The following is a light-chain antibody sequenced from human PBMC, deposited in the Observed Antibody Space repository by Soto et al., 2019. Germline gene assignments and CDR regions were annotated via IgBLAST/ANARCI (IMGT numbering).Light chain of an antibody. CDR2: AAS. Sequence: DIQMTQSPSSLSASVGDRVTITRRASQTITSYLNWYQQKPGKAPKLLVYAASTLLSGVPARFSGGGSGTDFTLIIDSLQPEDFATYYCQQSYSSPWTFGQGTKVEVK. V-gene: IGKV1-39*01. CDR1: QTITSY. CDR3: QQSYSSPWT. J-gene: IGKJ1*01.